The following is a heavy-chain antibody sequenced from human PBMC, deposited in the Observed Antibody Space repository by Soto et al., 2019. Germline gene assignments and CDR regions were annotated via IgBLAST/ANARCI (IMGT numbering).Heavy chain of an antibody. Sequence: PSETLSLTCTISGGSISSYYWSWIRQPPGKGLEWIGYIHYTGSSKYNPSLKSRVSISADTSKNQLSLKLSSVTAEDTAVHYCARDRPGPQHYFDYWGLGNMVTVSS. J-gene: IGHJ4*02. CDR2: IHYTGSS. CDR1: GGSISSYY. D-gene: IGHD6-6*01. CDR3: ARDRPGPQHYFDY. V-gene: IGHV4-59*12.